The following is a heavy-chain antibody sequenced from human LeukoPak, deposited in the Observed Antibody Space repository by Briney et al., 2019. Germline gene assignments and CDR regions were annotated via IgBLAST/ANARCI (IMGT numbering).Heavy chain of an antibody. CDR3: ARGLNRAWLPNFDY. D-gene: IGHD1-14*01. CDR2: INPNSGGT. V-gene: IGHV1-2*02. J-gene: IGHJ4*02. CDR1: GYTFTGYY. Sequence: GASVKVSCKASGYTFTGYYMHWVRQAPGQGLEWMGWINPNSGGTNYAQKFQGRVTMTRDTSISTAYMELSRLRSDDTAVYYCARGLNRAWLPNFDYWGQGTLVTVSS.